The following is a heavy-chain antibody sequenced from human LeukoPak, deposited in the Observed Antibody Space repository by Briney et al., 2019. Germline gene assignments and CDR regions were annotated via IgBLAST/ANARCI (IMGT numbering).Heavy chain of an antibody. D-gene: IGHD3-3*01. CDR1: GGTFSSYA. J-gene: IGHJ5*02. CDR2: IIPIFGTA. CDR3: ARDLIETIFGVVIIGGWFDP. V-gene: IGHV1-69*01. Sequence: SVKVSCKASGGTFSSYAISWVRQAPGQGLEWMGGIIPIFGTANYAQKFQGRVTITADESTSTTYMELSSLRSEDTAVYYCARDLIETIFGVVIIGGWFDPWGQGTLVTVSS.